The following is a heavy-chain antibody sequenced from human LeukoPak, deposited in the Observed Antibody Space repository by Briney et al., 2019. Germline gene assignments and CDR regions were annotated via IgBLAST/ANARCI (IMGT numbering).Heavy chain of an antibody. D-gene: IGHD6-13*01. CDR3: AKDWYSSSWYYFDY. J-gene: IGHJ4*02. CDR1: GFTFDDYA. CDR2: ISWNSGSI. V-gene: IGHV3-9*01. Sequence: PGRSLRLSCAASGFTFDDYAMHWVRQAPGKGLEWVSGISWNSGSIGYADSVKGRFTISRDNAKNSLYLQMNSLRAEDTALYYCAKDWYSSSWYYFDYWSQGTLVTVSS.